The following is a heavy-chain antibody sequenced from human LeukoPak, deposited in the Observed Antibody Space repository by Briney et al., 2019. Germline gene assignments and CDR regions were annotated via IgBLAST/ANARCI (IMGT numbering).Heavy chain of an antibody. D-gene: IGHD4-23*01. Sequence: SETLSLTCGVYGGSFTVYYWTWIRQPPGKGLEWIGQVNHSGITNHNPSLKSRVTISVDMSKNQFSLKLSSVTAADKAVYYCARGTGLGSNLGGSHYFDFWGQGTRVTVSS. CDR2: VNHSGIT. CDR1: GGSFTVYY. CDR3: ARGTGLGSNLGGSHYFDF. J-gene: IGHJ4*02. V-gene: IGHV4-34*01.